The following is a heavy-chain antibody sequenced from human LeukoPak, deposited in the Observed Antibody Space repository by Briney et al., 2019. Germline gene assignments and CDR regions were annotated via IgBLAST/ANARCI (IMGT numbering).Heavy chain of an antibody. V-gene: IGHV3-64*01. Sequence: PGGSLRLSCETSGFTFSSYAMHWVRQAPGKGLEYVSAISSNGGSTYYANSVKGRFTISRDNSKNTLYLQMGSLRAEDMAVYYCARVYYYDSSGYWLYYFDYWGQGTLVTVSS. CDR3: ARVYYYDSSGYWLYYFDY. J-gene: IGHJ4*02. CDR1: GFTFSSYA. CDR2: ISSNGGST. D-gene: IGHD3-22*01.